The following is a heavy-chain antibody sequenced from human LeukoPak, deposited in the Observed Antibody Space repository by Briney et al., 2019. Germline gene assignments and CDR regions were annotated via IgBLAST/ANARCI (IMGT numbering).Heavy chain of an antibody. CDR3: ARDAAAAGTLWYYFDY. CDR2: IILIFGTA. V-gene: IGHV1-69*05. J-gene: IGHJ4*02. CDR1: GGTFSSYA. Sequence: GASVKVSCKASGGTFSSYAISWVRQAPGQGLEWMGGIILIFGTANYAQKFQGRVTITTDESTSTAYMELSSLRSEDTAVYYCARDAAAAGTLWYYFDYWGQGTLVTVSS. D-gene: IGHD6-13*01.